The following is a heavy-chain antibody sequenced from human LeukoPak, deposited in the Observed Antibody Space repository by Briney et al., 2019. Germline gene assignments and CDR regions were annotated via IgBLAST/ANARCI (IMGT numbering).Heavy chain of an antibody. D-gene: IGHD2-21*02. V-gene: IGHV4-39*01. Sequence: GSLSLTCTVSGGSISSSSYYWGWIRQPPGKGLEWIGNIYYSGSTYYNPSLKSRVTISVDTSKNQFSLKLTSVTAADTAVYYCARNPSLHIVVVTAIDYWGQGTLVTVSS. CDR3: ARNPSLHIVVVTAIDY. CDR2: IYYSGST. J-gene: IGHJ4*02. CDR1: GGSISSSSYY.